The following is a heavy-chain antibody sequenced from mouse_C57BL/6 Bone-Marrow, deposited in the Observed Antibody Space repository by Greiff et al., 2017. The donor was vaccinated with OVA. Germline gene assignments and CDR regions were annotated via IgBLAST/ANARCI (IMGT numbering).Heavy chain of an antibody. Sequence: VQLQQPGAELVMPGASVKLSCKASGYTFTSYWMHWVKQRPGQGLEWIGEIDPSDSYTNYNQKFKGKSTLTVDKSSSTAYMQLSSLTSEDSAVYYCARSQTVGDYWGQGTTLTVSS. V-gene: IGHV1-69*01. CDR3: ARSQTVGDY. CDR1: GYTFTSYW. D-gene: IGHD1-1*01. CDR2: IDPSDSYT. J-gene: IGHJ2*01.